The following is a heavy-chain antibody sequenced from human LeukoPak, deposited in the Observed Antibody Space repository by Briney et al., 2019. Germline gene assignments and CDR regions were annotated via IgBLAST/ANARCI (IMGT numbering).Heavy chain of an antibody. J-gene: IGHJ4*02. D-gene: IGHD4-17*01. Sequence: GGSLRLSCAASGFTFNNYAINWVRQAPGKGLEWVSSISGGGETTYYADSAKGRFTISRDNSQNTLYLQMSSLRAEDTAVYYCARDYADYVGYFFFDYWGQGTLVTVSS. V-gene: IGHV3-23*01. CDR3: ARDYADYVGYFFFDY. CDR2: ISGGGETT. CDR1: GFTFNNYA.